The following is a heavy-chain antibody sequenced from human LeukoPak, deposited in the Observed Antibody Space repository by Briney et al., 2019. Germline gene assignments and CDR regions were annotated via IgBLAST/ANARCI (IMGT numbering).Heavy chain of an antibody. CDR2: IYYSGSTYT. V-gene: IGHV4-39*01. CDR3: ASSSFHTACFDY. CDR1: GGSISSSSYY. Sequence: SETLSLTCTVSGGSISSSSYYWGWIRQPPGKGLDWIGSIYYSGSTYTYYNPSLKSRVTISVDTSKNQFSLKLSSVTAADTAVYYCASSSFHTACFDYWGQGTLVTVSS. D-gene: IGHD5-18*01. J-gene: IGHJ4*02.